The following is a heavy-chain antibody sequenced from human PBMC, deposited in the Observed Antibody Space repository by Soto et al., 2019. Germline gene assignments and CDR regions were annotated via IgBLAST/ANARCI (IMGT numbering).Heavy chain of an antibody. CDR1: GLSFSVST. D-gene: IGHD1-20*01. J-gene: IGHJ4*02. Sequence: AGGSMRLSCVASGLSFSVSTMTWVRQAPGKGLEWVSTTGLSGRTTYYGDSVKGRFTASRDNSRNTLDLQMSSLRAEDTAVYYCATVHNTSRSFNYWGRGTLVTVSS. CDR2: TGLSGRTT. V-gene: IGHV3-23*01. CDR3: ATVHNTSRSFNY.